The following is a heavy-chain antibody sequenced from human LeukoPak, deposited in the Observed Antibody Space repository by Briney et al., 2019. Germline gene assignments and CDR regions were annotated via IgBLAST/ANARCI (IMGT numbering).Heavy chain of an antibody. D-gene: IGHD2-15*01. CDR2: IYYSGST. J-gene: IGHJ2*01. Sequence: PSETLSLTCTVSGGSISPYYWSWIRQHPGKGLEWIGYIYYSGSTYYNPSLKSRVTISVDTSKNQFSLKLSSVTAADTAVYYCARGGGCGGRDWYFDLWGRGTLVTVSS. CDR1: GGSISPYY. CDR3: ARGGGCGGRDWYFDL. V-gene: IGHV4-30-4*08.